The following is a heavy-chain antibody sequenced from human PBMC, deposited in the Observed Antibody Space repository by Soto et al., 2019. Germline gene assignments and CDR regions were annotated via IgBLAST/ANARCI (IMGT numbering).Heavy chain of an antibody. CDR3: ARGPSVAGSFDFDY. CDR1: GFTFSSYE. D-gene: IGHD6-19*01. Sequence: GGSLRLSCAASGFTFSSYEMNWVRQAPGKGLEWVSYISSSGSTIYYADSVKGRFTISRDNAKNSLYLQMNSLRAEDTAVYYCARGPSVAGSFDFDYWGQGTLVTVSS. J-gene: IGHJ4*02. V-gene: IGHV3-48*03. CDR2: ISSSGSTI.